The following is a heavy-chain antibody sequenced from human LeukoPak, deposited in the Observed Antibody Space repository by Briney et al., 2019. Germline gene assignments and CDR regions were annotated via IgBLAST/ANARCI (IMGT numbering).Heavy chain of an antibody. CDR3: ARGIPPLPLGMVRGAAPAFDY. CDR1: GGSISSGGYY. J-gene: IGHJ4*02. V-gene: IGHV4-31*03. Sequence: PSQTLSLTCTVSGGSISSGGYYWSWIRQHPGKGLEWIGYIYYSGSTYYNPSLKSRVTISVDTSKNQFSLKLSSVTAADTAVYYCARGIPPLPLGMVRGAAPAFDYWGQGTLVTVSS. D-gene: IGHD3-10*01. CDR2: IYYSGST.